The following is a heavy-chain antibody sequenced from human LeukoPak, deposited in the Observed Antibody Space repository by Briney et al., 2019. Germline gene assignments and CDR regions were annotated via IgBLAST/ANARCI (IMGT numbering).Heavy chain of an antibody. V-gene: IGHV4-38-2*01. D-gene: IGHD4-11*01. CDR2: IYHTGTT. Sequence: SETLSLTCAVSGYSISGGYFWGWIRQSPGKGLEWIGSIYHTGTTYYNPALKSRVTIFVDTSKNQFSLKVNSATAADTAVYYCARPPDSSDYGAAFDCWGQGTLVTVSS. CDR1: GYSISGGYF. J-gene: IGHJ4*02. CDR3: ARPPDSSDYGAAFDC.